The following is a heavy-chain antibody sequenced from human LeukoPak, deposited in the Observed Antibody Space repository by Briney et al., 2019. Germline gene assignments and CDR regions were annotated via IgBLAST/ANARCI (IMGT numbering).Heavy chain of an antibody. CDR3: AKDIGGTDY. CDR2: ISWNSGSI. V-gene: IGHV3-9*01. CDR1: GFTFDDYA. J-gene: IGHJ4*02. Sequence: GGSLRLSCAASGFTFDDYAMHWVRHAPGKGLEWVSGISWNSGSIGYADSVKGRFTISRDNAKNSLYLQMNSLRAEDTALYYCAKDIGGTDYWGQGTLVTVSS. D-gene: IGHD3-16*01.